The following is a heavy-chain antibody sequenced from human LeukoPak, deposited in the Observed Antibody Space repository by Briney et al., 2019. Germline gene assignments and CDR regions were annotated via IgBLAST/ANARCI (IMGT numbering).Heavy chain of an antibody. CDR1: GFTFSTYS. D-gene: IGHD3-22*01. Sequence: GGSLRLSCAASGFTFSTYSMNWVRQAPGKGLEWVSFIYSGGNTYYADSVKGRFTISRDNSKNTVHLQMNSLRAEDTAMYYCARRAGDYSHPYDYWGQGTLVTVSS. V-gene: IGHV3-53*01. CDR2: IYSGGNT. CDR3: ARRAGDYSHPYDY. J-gene: IGHJ4*02.